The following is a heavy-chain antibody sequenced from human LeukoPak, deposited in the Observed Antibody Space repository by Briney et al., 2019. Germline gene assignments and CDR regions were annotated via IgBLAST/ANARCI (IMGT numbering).Heavy chain of an antibody. V-gene: IGHV4-59*08. D-gene: IGHD5-24*01. J-gene: IGHJ4*02. CDR3: ARRGDGYNYNFDY. CDR1: GGSMVNSY. Sequence: SETLSLTCTVSGGSMVNSYWTWIRQSPGKGLEWIALIYYNGASDYNPSLRSRVTISIDTSRNQFSLSLRSVTAADTAVYYCARRGDGYNYNFDYWGQGTLVTVSS. CDR2: IYYNGAS.